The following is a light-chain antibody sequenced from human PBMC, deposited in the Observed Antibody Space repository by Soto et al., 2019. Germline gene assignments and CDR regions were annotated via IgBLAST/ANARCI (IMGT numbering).Light chain of an antibody. V-gene: IGKV3-11*01. CDR3: QQRTNWPTST. Sequence: EIVLTQSPAXLXXXXXXXXXXXXXXXQNVXXYLAWYQQKPGQAPRLLIHDASSRATGIPDRFSGSGSGTDFTLTISSLEPEDSAVYYCQQRTNWPTSTFGQGTRLEIK. CDR1: QNVXXY. J-gene: IGKJ5*01. CDR2: DAS.